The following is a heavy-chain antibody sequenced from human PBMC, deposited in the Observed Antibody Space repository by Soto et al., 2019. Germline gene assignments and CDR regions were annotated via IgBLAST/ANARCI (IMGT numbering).Heavy chain of an antibody. CDR3: TRHGTIQLWLNYYYGMDV. D-gene: IGHD5-18*01. CDR1: GFTFSSYA. V-gene: IGHV3-7*01. Sequence: GGSLRLSCAASGFTFSSYAMSWVRQAPGKGLEWVANIKQDGSEKYYVDSVKGRFTISRDNAKNSLYLQMNSLRAEDTAVYYCTRHGTIQLWLNYYYGMDVWGQGTTVTVSS. CDR2: IKQDGSEK. J-gene: IGHJ6*02.